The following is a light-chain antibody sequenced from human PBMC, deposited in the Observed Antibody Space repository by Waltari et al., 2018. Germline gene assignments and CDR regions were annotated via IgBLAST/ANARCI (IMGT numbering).Light chain of an antibody. CDR1: QSVSSY. CDR3: QQYYSVPRT. V-gene: IGKV3-11*01. J-gene: IGKJ1*01. Sequence: EIVLTQSPATLSLSPGERATLSCRASQSVSSYLVWYQQKPGQAPRLLIYDASKRATGIPARFSGSGSGTDFTLTISSLEPEDFAVYYCQQYYSVPRTFGQGTKVEIK. CDR2: DAS.